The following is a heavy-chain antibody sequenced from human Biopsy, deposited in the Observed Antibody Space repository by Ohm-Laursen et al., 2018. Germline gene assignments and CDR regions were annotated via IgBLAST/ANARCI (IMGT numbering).Heavy chain of an antibody. J-gene: IGHJ3*02. Sequence: GASVKVSCNTSGYTFTSFGFSWVRQAPGQGLEWMGWINAYNGDTDYAQKLQGRVSITTDTSTTTTYMELRSLRSDDTAVYYCARDLTRQPRRGAFDIWGQGTLVTVSS. V-gene: IGHV1-18*01. CDR1: GYTFTSFG. CDR3: ARDLTRQPRRGAFDI. D-gene: IGHD1-14*01. CDR2: INAYNGDT.